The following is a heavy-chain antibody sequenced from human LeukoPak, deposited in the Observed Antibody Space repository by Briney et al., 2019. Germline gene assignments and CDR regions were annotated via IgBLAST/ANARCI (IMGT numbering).Heavy chain of an antibody. CDR2: ISSSSSTI. CDR1: GFTFSSYS. J-gene: IGHJ4*02. D-gene: IGHD3-3*01. CDR3: ARDKILRFTDY. Sequence: HPGGSLRLSCAACGFTFSSYSMNWVRQAPGKGLEWVSYISSSSSTIYYADSVKGRFTISRDNAKNSLYLQMNSLRAEDTAVYYCARDKILRFTDYWGQGALVTVSS. V-gene: IGHV3-48*01.